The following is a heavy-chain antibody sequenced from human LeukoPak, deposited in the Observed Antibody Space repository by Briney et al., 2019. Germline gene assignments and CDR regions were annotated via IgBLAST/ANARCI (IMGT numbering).Heavy chain of an antibody. Sequence: PSETLSLTCTVPGASISNGDYYWTWIRQTPGEGLGWIGYIYHSGSTYYNPSLKSRLTISLDTSENQFSLSLNSVTAADTAVYYCAREALLYYFDYWGQGTPVTVSS. CDR1: GASISNGDYY. CDR2: IYHSGST. CDR3: AREALLYYFDY. D-gene: IGHD2-15*01. V-gene: IGHV4-30-4*08. J-gene: IGHJ4*02.